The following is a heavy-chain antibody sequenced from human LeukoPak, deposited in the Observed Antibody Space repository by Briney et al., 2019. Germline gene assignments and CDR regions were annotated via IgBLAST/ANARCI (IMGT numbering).Heavy chain of an antibody. CDR3: ATRKQDDFWSGYSLDQAFDI. CDR2: IYYSGST. D-gene: IGHD3-3*01. Sequence: SETLSLTCTVSGGSISSYYWSWIRQPPGKGLEWIGYIYYSGSTNYNPSLKSRVTISVDTSKNQFSLKLSSVTAADTAVYYCATRKQDDFWSGYSLDQAFDIWGQGTMVTVSS. CDR1: GGSISSYY. J-gene: IGHJ3*02. V-gene: IGHV4-59*12.